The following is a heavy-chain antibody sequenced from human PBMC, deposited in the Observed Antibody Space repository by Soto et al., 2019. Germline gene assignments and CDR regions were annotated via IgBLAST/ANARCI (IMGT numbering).Heavy chain of an antibody. D-gene: IGHD6-6*01. J-gene: IGHJ6*02. CDR1: GGTFSSYA. V-gene: IGHV1-69*13. Sequence: GASVKVSCKASGGTFSSYAISWVRQAPGQGLEWMGGIIPIFGTANYAQKFQGRVTITADESTSTAYMELSSLRSEDTAVYYCAREEMYSSSMDVWGQGTTVTVSS. CDR3: AREEMYSSSMDV. CDR2: IIPIFGTA.